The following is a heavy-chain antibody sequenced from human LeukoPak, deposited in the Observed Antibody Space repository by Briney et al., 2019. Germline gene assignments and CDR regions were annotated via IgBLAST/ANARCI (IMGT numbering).Heavy chain of an antibody. CDR2: ISAYNGNT. V-gene: IGHV1-18*01. D-gene: IGHD3-22*01. CDR1: GYTFTSYG. CDR3: ASDSSGYSLDY. Sequence: GASVKVSCKASGYTFTSYGISWVRQAPGQGLEWMGWISAYNGNTNYAQKLQGRVTMTTDTSTSTVYMELSSLRSEDTAVYYCASDSSGYSLDYWGQGTLVTVSS. J-gene: IGHJ4*02.